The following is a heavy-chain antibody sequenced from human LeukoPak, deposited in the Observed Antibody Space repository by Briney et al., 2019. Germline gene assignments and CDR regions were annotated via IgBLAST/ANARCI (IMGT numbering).Heavy chain of an antibody. Sequence: GGSLRLSCAVSGFTISSNHMSWVRQAPGKGLEWVAVIYTGGGTYYADSVKGRFTISRDNSKNTLYLQMNSLGVEDTAVYYCARDGDDTSGYFSPFDYWGQGTLVTVSS. V-gene: IGHV3-53*01. CDR2: IYTGGGT. CDR1: GFTISSNH. D-gene: IGHD3-22*01. CDR3: ARDGDDTSGYFSPFDY. J-gene: IGHJ4*02.